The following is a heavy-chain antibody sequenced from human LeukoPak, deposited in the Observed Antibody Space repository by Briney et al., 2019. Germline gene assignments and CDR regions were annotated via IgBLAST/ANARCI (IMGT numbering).Heavy chain of an antibody. CDR2: IYYSGST. J-gene: IGHJ3*02. D-gene: IGHD3-3*01. Sequence: PSETLSLTCTVSGGSIRSSYYYWGWIRQPPGKGLEWIGYIYYSGSTNYNPSLKSRVTISVDTSKNQFSLKLSSVTAADTAVYYCARAYERDAFDIWGQGTMVTVSS. V-gene: IGHV4-61*05. CDR1: GGSIRSSYYY. CDR3: ARAYERDAFDI.